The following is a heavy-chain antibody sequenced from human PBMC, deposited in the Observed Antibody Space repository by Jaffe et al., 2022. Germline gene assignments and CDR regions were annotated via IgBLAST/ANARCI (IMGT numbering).Heavy chain of an antibody. D-gene: IGHD2-15*01. CDR1: GFSLSTSGVG. Sequence: QITLKESGPTLVKPTQTLTLTCTFSGFSLSTSGVGVGWIRQPPGKALEWLALIYWNDDKRYSPSLKSRLTITKDTSKNQVVLTMTNMDPVDTATYYCAHRQRLGCSGGSCYDEYQDAFDIWGQGTMVTVSS. V-gene: IGHV2-5*01. CDR3: AHRQRLGCSGGSCYDEYQDAFDI. J-gene: IGHJ3*02. CDR2: IYWNDDK.